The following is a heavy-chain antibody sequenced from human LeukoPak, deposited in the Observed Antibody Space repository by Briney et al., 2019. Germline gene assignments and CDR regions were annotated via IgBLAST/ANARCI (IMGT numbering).Heavy chain of an antibody. Sequence: ASVKVSCKASGYTFTSYDINWVRQATGQGLEWMGWMNPNSGNTGYAQKFQGRVTMTRNTSISTAYMELSSLRSEDTAVYYCARENGYYDILTGYVKKNYYYYYMDVWGKGTTVTISS. CDR3: ARENGYYDILTGYVKKNYYYYYMDV. D-gene: IGHD3-9*01. V-gene: IGHV1-8*01. CDR1: GYTFTSYD. CDR2: MNPNSGNT. J-gene: IGHJ6*03.